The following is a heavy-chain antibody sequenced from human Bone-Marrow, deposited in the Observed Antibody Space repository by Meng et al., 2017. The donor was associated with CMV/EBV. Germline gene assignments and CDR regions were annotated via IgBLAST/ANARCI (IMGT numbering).Heavy chain of an antibody. CDR2: IYWDDYK. J-gene: IGHJ4*02. D-gene: IGHD6-6*01. CDR1: GFSFSTSGVG. V-gene: IGHV2-5*02. CDR3: AHITPRPGWVAY. Sequence: PLKESGPSLGKPTQTPPLTCTFSGFSFSTSGVGVGWIRQPPGKALEWLALIYWDDYKRYSPSLKSRLTITKDTSKNQVVLTMTNMDPVDTATYYCAHITPRPGWVAYWGQGTLVTVSS.